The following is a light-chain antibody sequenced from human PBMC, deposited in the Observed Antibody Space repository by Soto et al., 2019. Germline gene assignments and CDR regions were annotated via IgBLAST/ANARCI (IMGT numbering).Light chain of an antibody. Sequence: QSALTQPASVSGSPGQSITISCTGTSIDVGGYNYVSWYQQHPGKAPKLMIYDVTNRPSGVSNRFSGSKSGNTASLTISGLKAEDEADYYCSSYASSSTLVFGGGTKVTVL. CDR2: DVT. J-gene: IGLJ2*01. CDR3: SSYASSSTLV. V-gene: IGLV2-14*01. CDR1: SIDVGGYNY.